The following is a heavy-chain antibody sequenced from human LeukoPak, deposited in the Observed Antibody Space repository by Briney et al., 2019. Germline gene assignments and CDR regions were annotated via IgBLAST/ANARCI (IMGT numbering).Heavy chain of an antibody. V-gene: IGHV4-34*01. Sequence: PSETLSLTCAVYGGSFSGYYWSWLRQPPGKGLEWIGEINHSGSTNYNPSLKSRVTISVDTSKNQFSLKLSSVTAADTAVYYCARVYDDYVWGSYRTLYNWFDPWGQGTLVTVSS. CDR3: ARVYDDYVWGSYRTLYNWFDP. D-gene: IGHD3-16*02. CDR1: GGSFSGYY. CDR2: INHSGST. J-gene: IGHJ5*02.